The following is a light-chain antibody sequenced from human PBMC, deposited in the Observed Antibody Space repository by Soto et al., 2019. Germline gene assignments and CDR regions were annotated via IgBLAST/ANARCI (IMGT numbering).Light chain of an antibody. CDR2: GAS. V-gene: IGKV1-9*01. CDR3: QQFNAYPLT. CDR1: QGISDY. Sequence: DIQLTQSPSFLSASVGARVTISCRASQGISDYLAWYQQKPGKAPKLLIYGASTLQSGVPSRFSGSASGTEFTLTICSLQPEDFATYFCQQFNAYPLTFGGGTKLEIK. J-gene: IGKJ4*01.